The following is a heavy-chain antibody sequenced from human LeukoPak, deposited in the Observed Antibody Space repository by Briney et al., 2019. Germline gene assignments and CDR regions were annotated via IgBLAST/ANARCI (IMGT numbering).Heavy chain of an antibody. Sequence: SETLSLTCTVSGVSIINSGTYYWGWIRQPPGKGLEWIGNIYYTGNTFYKSSLKSRVTISVDTSKNQFSLKLSSVTAADTAVYYCARLISSSREAFDIWGQGTMVTVSS. D-gene: IGHD6-13*01. CDR1: GVSIINSGTYY. CDR3: ARLISSSREAFDI. CDR2: IYYTGNT. J-gene: IGHJ3*02. V-gene: IGHV4-39*01.